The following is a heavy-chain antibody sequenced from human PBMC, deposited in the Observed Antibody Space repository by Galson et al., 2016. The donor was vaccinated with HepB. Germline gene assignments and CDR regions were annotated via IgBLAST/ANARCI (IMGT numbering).Heavy chain of an antibody. V-gene: IGHV4-38-2*01. J-gene: IGHJ4*02. Sequence: TLSLTCAVSGYSISSGYYWGWIRQSPGKGLEWIASFYRSETTYYAPSLKSRVTISVDTSKNQFSLKPSSVTAADTAVYYCARAGTTVTTHYYYLDSWGQGTLVTVSP. CDR2: FYRSETT. D-gene: IGHD4-17*01. CDR1: GYSISSGYY. CDR3: ARAGTTVTTHYYYLDS.